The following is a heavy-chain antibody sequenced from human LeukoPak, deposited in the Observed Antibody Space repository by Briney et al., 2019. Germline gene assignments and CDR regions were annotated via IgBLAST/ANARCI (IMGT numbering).Heavy chain of an antibody. CDR2: ISGSGGST. CDR3: AKGPLGVVVVPHY. CDR1: GFTFSNYA. Sequence: PGGSLRLSCAASGFTFSNYAMSWVRQAPGKGLEWVSAISGSGGSTYYAGSVKGRFTISRDNSKNTLYLQMNSQRAEDTAVYYCAKGPLGVVVVPHYWGQGTLVTVSS. V-gene: IGHV3-23*01. D-gene: IGHD3-22*01. J-gene: IGHJ4*02.